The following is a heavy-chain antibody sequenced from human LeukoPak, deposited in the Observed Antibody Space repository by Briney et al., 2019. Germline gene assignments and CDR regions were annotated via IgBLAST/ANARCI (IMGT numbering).Heavy chain of an antibody. CDR1: GFTFSGSA. D-gene: IGHD3-10*01. V-gene: IGHV3-73*01. CDR3: TRQLFGSGENWFDP. J-gene: IGHJ5*02. CDR2: IRSKANGYAT. Sequence: GGSLRLSCAASGFTFSGSAMHWVRQASGKGLEWVGRIRSKANGYATAYTASVKGRFTISRDDSKNTAYLQMNSLKTEDTAVYYCTRQLFGSGENWFDPWGQGTLVTVFS.